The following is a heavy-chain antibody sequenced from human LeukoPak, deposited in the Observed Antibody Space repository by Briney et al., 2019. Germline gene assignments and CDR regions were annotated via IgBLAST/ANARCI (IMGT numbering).Heavy chain of an antibody. CDR2: INTNTGNP. D-gene: IGHD3-3*01. CDR3: ARSGLVTIFGVVIPRDYYYYMDV. CDR1: GYTFTSYA. Sequence: ASVKVSCKASGYTFTSYAMNWVRQAPGQGLEWMGWINTNTGNPTYAQGFTGRFVFSLDTSVNTAYLQISSLKAEDTAVYYCARSGLVTIFGVVIPRDYYYYMDVWGKGTTDTVSS. V-gene: IGHV7-4-1*02. J-gene: IGHJ6*03.